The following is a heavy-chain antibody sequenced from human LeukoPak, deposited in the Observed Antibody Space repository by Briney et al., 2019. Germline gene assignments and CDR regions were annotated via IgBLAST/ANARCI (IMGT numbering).Heavy chain of an antibody. CDR3: ARDMDY. CDR2: IKQDGSEK. CDR1: GFTFSSYS. J-gene: IGHJ4*02. V-gene: IGHV3-7*01. Sequence: GGSLRLSCAASGFTFSSYSMNWVRQAPGKGLEWVANIKQDGSEKYYVDSVKGRFTISRDNAKNSLYLQMNSLRAEDTAVYYCARDMDYWGQGTLVTVSS.